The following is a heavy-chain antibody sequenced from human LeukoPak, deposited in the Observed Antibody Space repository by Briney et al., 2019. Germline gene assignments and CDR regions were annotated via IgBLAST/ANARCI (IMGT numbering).Heavy chain of an antibody. CDR1: GFTFSSYW. J-gene: IGHJ4*02. D-gene: IGHD3-22*01. Sequence: PGRSLRLSCAASGFTFSSYWMDWVCQAPGKGLEWLSRINSAGSRTSYADSVTGRFTISRGYAKSTLYQQMNSRRAEDTAVYYSARSGWPYYFDYWGQATLATAAS. V-gene: IGHV3-74*01. CDR3: ARSGWPYYFDY. CDR2: INSAGSRT.